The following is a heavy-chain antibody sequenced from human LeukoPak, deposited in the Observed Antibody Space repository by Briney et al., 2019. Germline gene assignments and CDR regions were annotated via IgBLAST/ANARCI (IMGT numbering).Heavy chain of an antibody. D-gene: IGHD5-12*01. CDR2: IYPGDSET. J-gene: IGHJ4*02. V-gene: IGHV5-51*01. CDR3: ARRATPFDY. Sequence: GESLKISFKGSGYIFTNYWIGWVRQMPGKGLEWMGIIYPGDSETRHSPSFQGQVTISADKSISTAYLQWSSLKASDTAMYYCARRATPFDYWGQGTLVTVSS. CDR1: GYIFTNYW.